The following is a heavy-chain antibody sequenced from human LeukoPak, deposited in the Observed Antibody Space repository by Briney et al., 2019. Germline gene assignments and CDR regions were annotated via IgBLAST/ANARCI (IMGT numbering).Heavy chain of an antibody. D-gene: IGHD4-23*01. Sequence: SETLSLTCTVSGGSISSGTYYWSWIRQPAGKGSEWLGYIYYSGSTIYNPSLKSPLTISLDTSKNQFSLRLGSVTAADTAVYYCVGEDYGGYRFDYWGQGTLVTVSS. CDR2: IYYSGST. J-gene: IGHJ4*02. V-gene: IGHV4-61*10. CDR1: GGSISSGTYY. CDR3: VGEDYGGYRFDY.